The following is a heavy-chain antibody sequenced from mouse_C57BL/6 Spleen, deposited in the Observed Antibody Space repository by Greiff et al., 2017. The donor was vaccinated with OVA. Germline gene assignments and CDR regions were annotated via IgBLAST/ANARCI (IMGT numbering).Heavy chain of an antibody. J-gene: IGHJ1*03. CDR3: ATGRDYYGSSYGYFDV. D-gene: IGHD1-1*01. CDR2: ILPGSGST. CDR1: GYTFTGYW. V-gene: IGHV1-9*01. Sequence: QVQLQQSGAELMKPGASVKLSCKATGYTFTGYWIEWVKQRPGHGLEWIGEILPGSGSTNYNEKFKGKATFTADTSSNTAYMQLSSLPTEDSAIYYCATGRDYYGSSYGYFDVWGTGTTVTVSS.